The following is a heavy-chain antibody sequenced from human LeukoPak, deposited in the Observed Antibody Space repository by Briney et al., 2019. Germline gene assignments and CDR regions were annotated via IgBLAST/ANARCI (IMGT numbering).Heavy chain of an antibody. V-gene: IGHV3-20*04. CDR1: GFTFDDYG. J-gene: IGHJ4*02. CDR3: ASEGSYDSSGYYRVGDY. Sequence: GGSLRLSCAASGFTFDDYGMSWVRQAPGKGLEWVSGINWSGGSTGYADSVKGRFTISRDNAKNSLHLQMNSLRAEDTALYYCASEGSYDSSGYYRVGDYWGQGTLVTVSS. D-gene: IGHD3-22*01. CDR2: INWSGGST.